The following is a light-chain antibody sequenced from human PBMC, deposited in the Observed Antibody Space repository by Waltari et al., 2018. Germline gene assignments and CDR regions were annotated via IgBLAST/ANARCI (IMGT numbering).Light chain of an antibody. V-gene: IGKV3D-15*01. J-gene: IGKJ1*01. Sequence: IVMTQSPATLSVSPGERHTLSCRASQRVNSDLAWYQHQPGQAPRLLIYRASTRDTGIPARFSGSGSGTEFTLTISSLQSEDFAAYYCQQYRSWPPWTFGQGTKVEIK. CDR3: QQYRSWPPWT. CDR1: QRVNSD. CDR2: RAS.